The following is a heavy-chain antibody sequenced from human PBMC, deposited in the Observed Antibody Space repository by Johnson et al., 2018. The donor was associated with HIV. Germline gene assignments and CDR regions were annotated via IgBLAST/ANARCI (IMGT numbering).Heavy chain of an antibody. CDR1: GFTVSGNY. CDR3: ARDRTYYYDSSTYCRAFDI. D-gene: IGHD3-22*01. CDR2: IYSGGST. V-gene: IGHV3-66*01. J-gene: IGHJ3*02. Sequence: VQLVESGGGLVQPGGSLRLSCLASGFTVSGNYMSCVRQAPGKGLEWVSVIYSGGSTYYADSVKGRFTISRDNSTNTLSLQMNSLRAQDTAVYYCARDRTYYYDSSTYCRAFDIWGQGKMVTVSS.